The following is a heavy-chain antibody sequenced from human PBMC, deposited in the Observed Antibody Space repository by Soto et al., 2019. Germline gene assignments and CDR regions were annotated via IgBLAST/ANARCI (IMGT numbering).Heavy chain of an antibody. V-gene: IGHV1-8*01. J-gene: IGHJ6*02. CDR2: MNPNSGNT. D-gene: IGHD4-4*01. CDR1: RYTFTSYD. Sequence: RASGKVSCKASRYTFTSYDSNWVRQATGQGREWMGWMNPNSGNTGYAQKFQGRVTMTRNTSISTAYMELSSLRSEDTAVYYCARGSVTSPPRYYYYGMDVWGQGTTVTVS. CDR3: ARGSVTSPPRYYYYGMDV.